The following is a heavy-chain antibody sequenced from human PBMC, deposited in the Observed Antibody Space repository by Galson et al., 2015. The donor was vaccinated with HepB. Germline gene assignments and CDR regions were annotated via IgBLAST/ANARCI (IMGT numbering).Heavy chain of an antibody. CDR2: IEWDNKK. J-gene: IGHJ5*02. CDR3: VRIGPAAVDS. V-gene: IGHV2-70*04. Sequence: PALVKPTQTLTLTCTFSGFSLNSREPRVSWIRQPPGKALEWLARIEWDNKKFYSASLKTRLTISKDTSKNQVVLTLTNVDPVDTATYYCVRIGPAAVDSWGLGTLVTGSS. CDR1: GFSLNSREPR. D-gene: IGHD6-13*01.